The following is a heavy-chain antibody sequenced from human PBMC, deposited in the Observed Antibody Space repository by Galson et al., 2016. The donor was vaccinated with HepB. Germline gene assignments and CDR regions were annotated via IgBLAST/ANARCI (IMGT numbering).Heavy chain of an antibody. CDR3: AKDRLSSATLEGMDV. CDR2: ISNDGRKK. CDR1: GFTFSIYG. D-gene: IGHD6-19*01. J-gene: IGHJ6*02. Sequence: LRLSCAASGFTFSIYGMHWVRQAPGKGLEWVAVISNDGRKKYYADSVKGRFTISRDNSKNTLYLQMNSLRPEDTAVYYCAKDRLSSATLEGMDVWGQGTTVTVSS. V-gene: IGHV3-30*18.